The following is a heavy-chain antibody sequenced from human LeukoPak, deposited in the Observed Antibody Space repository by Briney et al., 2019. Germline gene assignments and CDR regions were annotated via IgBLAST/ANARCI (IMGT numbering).Heavy chain of an antibody. V-gene: IGHV3-21*01. CDR3: AREEEDYYDSGTYYFDF. D-gene: IGHD3-10*01. Sequence: GGSLRLSCAASGSTFTTYSMNWVRQAPGKGLEWVSSISSTSDYIYYADSLKGRFTISGDNAKNSLYLQMNSLRAEDTAVYYCAREEEDYYDSGTYYFDFWGQGTLVTVSS. CDR1: GSTFTTYS. CDR2: ISSTSDYI. J-gene: IGHJ4*02.